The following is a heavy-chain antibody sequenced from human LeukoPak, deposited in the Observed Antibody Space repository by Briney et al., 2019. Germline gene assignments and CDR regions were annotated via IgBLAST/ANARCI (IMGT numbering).Heavy chain of an antibody. CDR1: GFTFSDAW. V-gene: IGHV3-15*01. CDR2: IKTKADGGTT. Sequence: GGSLRLSCAASGFTFSDAWMSWVRQAPGMGQEWVGRIKTKADGGTTEYAAPVKGRFSISRDGSKTTLYLQINSLRSEDTAVYYCTADMPASSRAADYWGQGTLVSVSS. J-gene: IGHJ4*02. D-gene: IGHD2-15*01. CDR3: TADMPASSRAADY.